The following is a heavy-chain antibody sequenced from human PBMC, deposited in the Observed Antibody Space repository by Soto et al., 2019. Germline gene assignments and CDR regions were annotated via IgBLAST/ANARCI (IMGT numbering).Heavy chain of an antibody. J-gene: IGHJ5*01. D-gene: IGHD1-26*01. CDR2: LKDSSQNYAT. V-gene: IGHV3-72*01. Sequence: EVQLVESGGGLVQPGGSARLSCAASGFSVSGWYMDWVRQAPGKGLEWVARLKDSSQNYATEYAASVRGRFTVSRHASQNLIYLLMNSLKIEDTAVYYCAREGDARWLDSWGQGTLVTVS. CDR1: GFSVSGWY. CDR3: AREGDARWLDS.